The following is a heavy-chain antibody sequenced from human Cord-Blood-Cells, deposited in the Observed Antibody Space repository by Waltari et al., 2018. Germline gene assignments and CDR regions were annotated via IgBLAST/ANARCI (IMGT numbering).Heavy chain of an antibody. CDR1: GGSISSSSYY. J-gene: IGHJ6*03. D-gene: IGHD3-9*01. CDR2: IYYSGST. Sequence: QLQLQESGPGLVKPSETLSLTCTVSGGSISSSSYYWGWLRQPPGQGLAWIGSIYYSGSTYYNPSLKSRVTISVDTSKNQFSLKLSSVTAADTAVYYCARRPYYDILTGYYNYYYYMDVWGKGTTVTVSS. CDR3: ARRPYYDILTGYYNYYYYMDV. V-gene: IGHV4-39*01.